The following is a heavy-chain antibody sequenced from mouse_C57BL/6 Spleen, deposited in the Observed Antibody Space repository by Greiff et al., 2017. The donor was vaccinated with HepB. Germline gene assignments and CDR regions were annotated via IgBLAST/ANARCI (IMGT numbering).Heavy chain of an antibody. D-gene: IGHD1-1*01. CDR3: TRLYCHYYAMDY. Sequence: VQLQQSGAELVRPGASVTLSCKASGYTFTDYEMHWVKQTPVHGLEWIGAIDPETGGTAYNQKFKGKAILTADKSSSTAYMELRSLTSEDSAVYYCTRLYCHYYAMDYWGQGTSVTVSS. CDR1: GYTFTDYE. V-gene: IGHV1-15*01. J-gene: IGHJ4*01. CDR2: IDPETGGT.